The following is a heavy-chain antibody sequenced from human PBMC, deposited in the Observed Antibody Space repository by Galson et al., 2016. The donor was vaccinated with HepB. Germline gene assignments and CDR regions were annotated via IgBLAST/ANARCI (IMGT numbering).Heavy chain of an antibody. CDR1: GASISTNNW. Sequence: ETLSLTCAVSGASISTNNWWSWVRQAPGKGLEWIGQIYHSASTYYNPSLSGRVSMSVDKSSNQFSLRLSAVTAADTAVYYCAREVQGSGAAIGWFDSWGQGSRVTVSS. CDR2: IYHSAST. D-gene: IGHD2-2*02. V-gene: IGHV4-4*02. CDR3: AREVQGSGAAIGWFDS. J-gene: IGHJ5*01.